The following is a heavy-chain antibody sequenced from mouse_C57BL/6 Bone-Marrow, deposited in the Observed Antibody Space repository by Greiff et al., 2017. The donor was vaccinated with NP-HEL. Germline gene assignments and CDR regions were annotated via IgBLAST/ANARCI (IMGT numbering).Heavy chain of an antibody. Sequence: EVQRVESGGGLVKPGGSLKLSCAASGFTFSDYGMHWVRQAPEKGLEWVAYISSGSSTIYSADTVKGRFTISRDNAKNTLFLQMTSLKSEDTAMYYCATPYGSYVGVDYWGQGTTLTVSS. CDR2: ISSGSSTI. V-gene: IGHV5-17*01. CDR1: GFTFSDYG. CDR3: ATPYGSYVGVDY. D-gene: IGHD1-1*02. J-gene: IGHJ2*01.